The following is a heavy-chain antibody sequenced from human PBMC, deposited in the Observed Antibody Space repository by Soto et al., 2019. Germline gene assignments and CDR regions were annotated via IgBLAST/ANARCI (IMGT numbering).Heavy chain of an antibody. CDR2: IYDRGST. CDR3: ARGLSGDKVDY. V-gene: IGHV4-30-4*01. J-gene: IGHJ4*02. Sequence: QVQLQESGPGLVKPSQTLSLTCTVSGGSISSGDYYWSWIRQSPGKGLEWIGHIYDRGSTYSNPSLNSRVFILVDTSKHQFSLNLNSVTAADTAVYYCARGLSGDKVDYWGRGTLVTVSS. CDR1: GGSISSGDYY. D-gene: IGHD7-27*01.